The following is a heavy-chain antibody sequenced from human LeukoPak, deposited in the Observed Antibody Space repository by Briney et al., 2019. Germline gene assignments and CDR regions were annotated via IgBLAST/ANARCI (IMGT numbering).Heavy chain of an antibody. CDR2: MNPNSGNT. V-gene: IGHV1-8*01. CDR1: GYTSTSYD. Sequence: ASVKVSCKASGYTSTSYDINWVRQATGQGLEWMGWMNPNSGNTGYAQKFQGRVTMTRNTSISAAYMELSSLRSEDTAVYYCARELRYFDPLDYWGQGTLVTVSS. CDR3: ARELRYFDPLDY. D-gene: IGHD3-9*01. J-gene: IGHJ4*02.